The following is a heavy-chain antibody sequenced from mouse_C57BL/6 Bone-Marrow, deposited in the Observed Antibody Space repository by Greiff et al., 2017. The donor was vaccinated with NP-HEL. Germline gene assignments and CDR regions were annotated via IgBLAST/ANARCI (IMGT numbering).Heavy chain of an antibody. D-gene: IGHD1-1*01. CDR1: GFNIKDYY. Sequence: VQLQQSGAELVRPGASVKLSCTASGFNIKDYYMHWVKQRPEQGLEWIGRIDPEDGDTEYAPKFQGKATMTADTSSKTAYLQLSSRTAEDTAVYYCTPGYGISYRAYWGQGTLVTVSA. CDR3: TPGYGISYRAY. V-gene: IGHV14-1*01. CDR2: IDPEDGDT. J-gene: IGHJ3*01.